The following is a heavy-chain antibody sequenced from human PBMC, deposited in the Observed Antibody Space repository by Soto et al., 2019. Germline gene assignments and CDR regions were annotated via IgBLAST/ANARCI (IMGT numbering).Heavy chain of an antibody. D-gene: IGHD5-12*01. CDR1: GYTFTSYA. CDR3: AREGRGGYDAYYFDY. CDR2: INAGNGNT. Sequence: QVQLVQSGAEVKKPGASVKVSCKASGYTFTSYAMHWVRQAPGQRLEWMGWINAGNGNTKYSQKFQGRVTITRDTSASTAYMELSSLRSEDTAVYYCAREGRGGYDAYYFDYWGQGTLVTVSS. V-gene: IGHV1-3*01. J-gene: IGHJ4*02.